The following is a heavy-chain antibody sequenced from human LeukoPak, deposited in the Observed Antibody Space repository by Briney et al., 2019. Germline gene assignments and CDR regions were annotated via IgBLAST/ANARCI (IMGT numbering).Heavy chain of an antibody. J-gene: IGHJ4*02. V-gene: IGHV3-23*01. CDR1: GFTFSTYA. Sequence: GGSLRLSCEASGFTFSTYAMSWVRQAPGKGLEWVSAISGSGGSTYYADSVKGRFTISRDNSKNTLYLQMNSLRAEDTAVYYCAKDLREITIFGVVIRYFDYWGQGTLVTVSS. CDR3: AKDLREITIFGVVIRYFDY. D-gene: IGHD3-3*01. CDR2: ISGSGGST.